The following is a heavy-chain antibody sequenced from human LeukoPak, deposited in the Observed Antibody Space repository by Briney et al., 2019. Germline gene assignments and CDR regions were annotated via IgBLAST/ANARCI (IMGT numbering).Heavy chain of an antibody. Sequence: GGSLRLSCAASGFTFSSYSMNWVRQAPGKGLEWVSSISSSSSYIYYADSVKGRFTISRDNAKNSLYLQMNSLRAEDTAVYYCARVPDNPYDFWSAKGSYYMDVWGKGTTVTVSS. D-gene: IGHD3-3*01. CDR2: ISSSSSYI. J-gene: IGHJ6*03. CDR3: ARVPDNPYDFWSAKGSYYMDV. V-gene: IGHV3-21*01. CDR1: GFTFSSYS.